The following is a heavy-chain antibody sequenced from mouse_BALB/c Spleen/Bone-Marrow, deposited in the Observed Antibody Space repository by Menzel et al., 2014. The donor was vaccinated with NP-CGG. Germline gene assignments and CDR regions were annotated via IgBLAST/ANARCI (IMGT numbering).Heavy chain of an antibody. J-gene: IGHJ3*01. CDR2: INPYNGAT. CDR3: ARWWDLAY. CDR1: GYSFTGYY. D-gene: IGHD1-1*02. Sequence: VHVKQSGPELVKPGASVKISCKASGYSFTGYYMHWVKQSHVKSLEWIGRINPYNGATSYNQNFKDKASLTVDESSSTAYMELHRLTSEDSAVYYCARWWDLAYWGQGTLVTVSA. V-gene: IGHV1-31*01.